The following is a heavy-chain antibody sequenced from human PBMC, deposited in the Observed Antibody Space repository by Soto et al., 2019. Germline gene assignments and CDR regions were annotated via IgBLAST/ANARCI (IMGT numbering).Heavy chain of an antibody. Sequence: SVKVSCKASGGTFSSYAISWVRQAPGQGLEWMGGIIPIFGTANYAQKFQGRVTITADESTSTAYMELSSLRSEDTAVYYCARDKNLRVYAPYYYYYGMDVWGQGTTVTVSS. CDR1: GGTFSSYA. CDR3: ARDKNLRVYAPYYYYYGMDV. CDR2: IIPIFGTA. J-gene: IGHJ6*02. V-gene: IGHV1-69*13. D-gene: IGHD2-8*01.